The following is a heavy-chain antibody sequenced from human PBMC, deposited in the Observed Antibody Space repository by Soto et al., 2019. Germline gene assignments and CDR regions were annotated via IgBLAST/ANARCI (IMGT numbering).Heavy chain of an antibody. Sequence: SETLSLTCTVSGGSITNNNYYWSWIRQHPGKGLEWIGYINYVGSAYYNPSLKSRLTLSVDTSKNQFSLKVTSVTAADTAVFYCARVPRSYGRSFMFDSWGQGTLVTVSS. CDR1: GGSITNNNYY. D-gene: IGHD5-18*01. CDR3: ARVPRSYGRSFMFDS. CDR2: INYVGSA. J-gene: IGHJ4*02. V-gene: IGHV4-31*03.